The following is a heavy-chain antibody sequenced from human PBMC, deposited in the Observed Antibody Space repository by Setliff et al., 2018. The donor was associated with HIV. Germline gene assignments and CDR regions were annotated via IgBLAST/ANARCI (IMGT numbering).Heavy chain of an antibody. D-gene: IGHD3-10*01. CDR2: IYHSGDT. CDR1: GGSISSTNW. J-gene: IGHJ5*02. CDR3: ARVAAGTCGKGDWFDP. V-gene: IGHV4-4*02. Sequence: PSETLSLTCAVSGGSISSTNWWNWVRQPPGKGLEWIGEIYHSGDTNYNPSLKSRVTISVDKSKNQFSLKLTSVTAADTAVYYCARVAAGTCGKGDWFDPWGQGTQVTVSS.